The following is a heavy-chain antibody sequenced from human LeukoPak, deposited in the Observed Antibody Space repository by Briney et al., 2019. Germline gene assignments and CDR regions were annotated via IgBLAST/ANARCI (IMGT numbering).Heavy chain of an antibody. CDR3: AASYGSGTYVDY. D-gene: IGHD3-10*01. J-gene: IGHJ4*02. CDR2: IVVGSGNT. Sequence: EASVKVSCKASGFTFTSSAVQWVRQARGQRLEWIGWIVVGSGNTNYAQKFQKRVTITRDMSTSTAYMELSSLRSEDTAVYYCAASYGSGTYVDYWGQGTLVTVSS. V-gene: IGHV1-58*01. CDR1: GFTFTSSA.